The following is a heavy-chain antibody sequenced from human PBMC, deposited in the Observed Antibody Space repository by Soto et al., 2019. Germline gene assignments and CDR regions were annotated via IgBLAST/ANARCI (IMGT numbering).Heavy chain of an antibody. V-gene: IGHV3-73*01. Sequence: GGSLRLSCAASWFTFSGSAMHWVRQASGKGLEWVGRIRSKANSYATAYAASVKGRFTISRDDSKNTAYLQMNSLKTEDTAVYYCTRLFENYYDSSGYFPYWYYGMDVWGQGTTVTVS. D-gene: IGHD3-22*01. J-gene: IGHJ6*02. CDR3: TRLFENYYDSSGYFPYWYYGMDV. CDR2: IRSKANSYAT. CDR1: WFTFSGSA.